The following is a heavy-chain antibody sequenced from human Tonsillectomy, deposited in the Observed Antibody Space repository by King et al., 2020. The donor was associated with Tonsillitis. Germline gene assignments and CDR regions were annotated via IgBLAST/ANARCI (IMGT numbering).Heavy chain of an antibody. CDR2: IYYTGST. V-gene: IGHV4-59*01. D-gene: IGHD3-10*01. CDR3: ARDQLTDAFDI. CDR1: GGSISSYY. J-gene: IGHJ3*02. Sequence: QLQESGPGLVKPSETLSLTCTVSGGSISSYYWTWIRQPPGKGLEWIGYIYYTGSTNYNPSLKSRVTISVDTSKNQFSLKLSSVTAADTAVYYCARDQLTDAFDIWGQGTMVTVSS.